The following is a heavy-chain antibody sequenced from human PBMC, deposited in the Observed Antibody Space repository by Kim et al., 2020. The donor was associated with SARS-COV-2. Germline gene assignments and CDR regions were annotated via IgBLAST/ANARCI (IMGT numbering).Heavy chain of an antibody. D-gene: IGHD5-18*01. V-gene: IGHV3-9*01. CDR3: AKDLRDGYSYGEGFDY. J-gene: IGHJ4*02. Sequence: GGSLRLSCAASGFTFGDYAMHWVRQAPGKGLEWVSGISWNSGSIGYADSVKGRFTISRDNAKNSLYLQMNSLRAEDTALYYCAKDLRDGYSYGEGFDYWGQGTLVTVSS. CDR1: GFTFGDYA. CDR2: ISWNSGSI.